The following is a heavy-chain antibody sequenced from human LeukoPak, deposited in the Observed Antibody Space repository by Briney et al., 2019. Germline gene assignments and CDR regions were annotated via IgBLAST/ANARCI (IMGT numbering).Heavy chain of an antibody. Sequence: GGSLRLSCAASGFAFSGYDMHWVRQAPGKGLEWVAFLRSDGSNKYYADSVQVRFTISRDNSKNTLYLQTNSLRAEDTAVYYCAKRTSPFGTFDYWGQGTLVTVSS. D-gene: IGHD3-10*01. J-gene: IGHJ4*02. CDR2: LRSDGSNK. V-gene: IGHV3-30*02. CDR1: GFAFSGYD. CDR3: AKRTSPFGTFDY.